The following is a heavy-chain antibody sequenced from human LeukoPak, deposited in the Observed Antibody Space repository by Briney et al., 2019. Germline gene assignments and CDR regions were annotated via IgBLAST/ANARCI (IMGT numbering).Heavy chain of an antibody. D-gene: IGHD6-13*01. V-gene: IGHV1-46*01. CDR1: GYTFTGYY. J-gene: IGHJ4*02. CDR2: INPSGGST. Sequence: ASVKVSCKASGYTFTGYYMHWVRQAPGQGLEWMGIINPSGGSTSYAQKFQGRVTMTRDTSMSTVYMELSSLRSEDTAVYYCARVNSSSWYIGNYFDYWGQGTLVTVSS. CDR3: ARVNSSSWYIGNYFDY.